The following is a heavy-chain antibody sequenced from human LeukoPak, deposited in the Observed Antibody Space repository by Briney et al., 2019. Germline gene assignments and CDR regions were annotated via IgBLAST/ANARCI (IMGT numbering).Heavy chain of an antibody. Sequence: GSLRLSCAASGFTFSSYAMTWIRQPPGKGLEWIGSIYYSGSTYYNPSLKSRVTISVDTSKNQFSLKLSSVTAADTAVYYCARDHIVATGSAFDIWGQGTMVTVSS. D-gene: IGHD5-12*01. CDR3: ARDHIVATGSAFDI. CDR1: GFTFSSYA. J-gene: IGHJ3*02. CDR2: IYYSGST. V-gene: IGHV4-39*07.